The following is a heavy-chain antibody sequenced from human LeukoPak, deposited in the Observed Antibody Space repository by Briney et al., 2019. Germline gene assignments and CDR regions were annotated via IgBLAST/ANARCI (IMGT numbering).Heavy chain of an antibody. V-gene: IGHV4-38-2*01. J-gene: IGHJ6*03. CDR1: GYSISSGYY. Sequence: PSETLSLTCAVSGYSISSGYYWGWIRPPPGKGLEWIGSIYHSWNTYYNPSLKSLVTISVDTSKNKFSLNLNSVTAADTAVYYCARVDYCSSTSCYNDYFSYMGVWGKGTTVTVS. CDR2: IYHSWNT. CDR3: ARVDYCSSTSCYNDYFSYMGV. D-gene: IGHD2-2*01.